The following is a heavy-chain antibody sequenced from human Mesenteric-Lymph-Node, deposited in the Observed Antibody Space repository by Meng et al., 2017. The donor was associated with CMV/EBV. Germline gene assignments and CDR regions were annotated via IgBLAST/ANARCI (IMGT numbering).Heavy chain of an antibody. CDR3: ARDLGGTLDY. CDR2: ISSGGTTL. Sequence: GESLKISCVASGFTFSSYSMNWVRQAPGKGLEWISYISSGGTTLYYADSVKGRFTISRDNSKNTLYLQMNSLRVEDTAVYYCARDLGGTLDYWGQGTLVTVSS. CDR1: GFTFSSYS. V-gene: IGHV3-48*01. J-gene: IGHJ4*02. D-gene: IGHD1-26*01.